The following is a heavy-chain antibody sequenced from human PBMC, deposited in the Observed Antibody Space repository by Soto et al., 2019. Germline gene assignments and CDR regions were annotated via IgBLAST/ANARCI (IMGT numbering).Heavy chain of an antibody. Sequence: GGSLRLSCAASGFTFSSYAMHWVRQAPGKGLEWVAVISYDGSNKYYADSVKGRFTISRDNSKNTLYLQMNSLRAEDTAVYYCARDRKDCISTSCYYFDYWGQGTLVTVSS. J-gene: IGHJ4*02. D-gene: IGHD2-2*01. CDR2: ISYDGSNK. V-gene: IGHV3-30-3*01. CDR3: ARDRKDCISTSCYYFDY. CDR1: GFTFSSYA.